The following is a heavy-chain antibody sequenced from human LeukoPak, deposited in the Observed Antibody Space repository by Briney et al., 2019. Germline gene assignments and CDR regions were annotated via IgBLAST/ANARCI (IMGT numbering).Heavy chain of an antibody. CDR1: GFTFDDYA. J-gene: IGHJ4*02. CDR2: ISGDGGST. V-gene: IGHV3-43*02. D-gene: IGHD5-12*01. CDR3: AKDSSGYDYNFDY. Sequence: PGGSLRLSCAASGFTFDDYAMHWLRQAPEKGLEWVSLISGDGGSTYYADSVKGRFTISRDNSKNSLYLQMNSLRTEDTALYYCAKDSSGYDYNFDYWGQGTLVTVSS.